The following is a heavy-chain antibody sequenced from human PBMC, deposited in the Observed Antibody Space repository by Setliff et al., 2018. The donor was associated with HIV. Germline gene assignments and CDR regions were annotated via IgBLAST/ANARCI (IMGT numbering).Heavy chain of an antibody. V-gene: IGHV4-38-2*01. CDR1: GYPIIEAYY. J-gene: IGHJ6*03. D-gene: IGHD4-4*01. CDR2: IFRGVAT. CDR3: ARADSRRGAGYQYMDV. Sequence: SETLSLTCAVSGYPIIEAYYWLWIRQSPTKGLEYIGIIFRGVATYYNPSLRRRVALSMDTSKNQFSLRLSSVTAADTAIYDCARADSRRGAGYQYMDVWGKGTTVTVSS.